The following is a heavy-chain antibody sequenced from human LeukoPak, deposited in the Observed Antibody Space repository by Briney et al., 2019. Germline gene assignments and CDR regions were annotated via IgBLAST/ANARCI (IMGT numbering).Heavy chain of an antibody. Sequence: PGGSLRLSCAASGFTFTSYEMNWVRQAQGKGLEWVSYITISGTTIYYADSVKGRFTISRDNAKNSLYLQMNSLRAEDTAVYYCARDLVGSSGWWDFDSWGQGTLVTVSS. CDR1: GFTFTSYE. V-gene: IGHV3-48*03. CDR3: ARDLVGSSGWWDFDS. CDR2: ITISGTTI. J-gene: IGHJ4*02. D-gene: IGHD6-19*01.